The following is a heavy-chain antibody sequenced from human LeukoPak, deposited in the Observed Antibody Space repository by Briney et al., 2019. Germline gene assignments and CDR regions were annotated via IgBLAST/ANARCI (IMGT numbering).Heavy chain of an antibody. Sequence: SETLSLTCTVSGGSISSGSYYWSWIRQPAGKGLEWIGRIYTSGSTNYNPSLKSRVTISVDTSKNQFSLKLSSVTAADTAVYYCAREAARWSVYFDYWGQGTLVTVSS. D-gene: IGHD6-6*01. CDR3: AREAARWSVYFDY. CDR2: IYTSGST. J-gene: IGHJ4*02. CDR1: GGSISSGSYY. V-gene: IGHV4-61*02.